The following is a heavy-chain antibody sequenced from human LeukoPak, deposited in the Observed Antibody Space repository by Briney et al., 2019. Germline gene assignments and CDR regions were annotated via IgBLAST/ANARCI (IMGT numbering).Heavy chain of an antibody. CDR2: ISAYNGNT. CDR1: GCTFTSYG. D-gene: IGHD3-10*01. Sequence: ASVKVSCKASGCTFTSYGISWVRQAPGQGLEWMGWISAYNGNTNYAQKLQGRVTMTTDTSTSTAYMELRSLRSDDTAVYYCARDDGVLLWFGELSSLYGMDVWGQGTTVTVSS. J-gene: IGHJ6*02. V-gene: IGHV1-18*01. CDR3: ARDDGVLLWFGELSSLYGMDV.